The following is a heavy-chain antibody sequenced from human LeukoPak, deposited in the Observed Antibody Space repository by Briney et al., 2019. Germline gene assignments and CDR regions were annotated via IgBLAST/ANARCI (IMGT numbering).Heavy chain of an antibody. CDR2: IYHSGST. Sequence: PSQTLSLTCAVSGGSISSGGYSWSWIRQPPGTGLEWIGYIYHSGSTYYNPSLKSRVTISVDRSKNQFSLKLSSVTAADTAVYYCARGSVRGVKYHYYGMDVWGQGTTVTVSS. D-gene: IGHD3-3*01. CDR3: ARGSVRGVKYHYYGMDV. J-gene: IGHJ6*02. V-gene: IGHV4-30-2*01. CDR1: GGSISSGGYS.